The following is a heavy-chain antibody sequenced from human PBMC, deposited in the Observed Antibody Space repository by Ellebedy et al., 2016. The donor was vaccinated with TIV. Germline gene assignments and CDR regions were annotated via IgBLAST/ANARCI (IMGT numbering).Heavy chain of an antibody. CDR2: MNPNSGNT. D-gene: IGHD5-18*01. CDR1: GYTFTGYY. Sequence: AASVKVSCKASGYTFTGYYMHWVRQAPGQGLEWMGWMNPNSGNTGYAQKFQGRVTMTRNTSISTAYMELSSLRSEDTAVYYCARGRGYSYGPHGMDVWGQGTTVTVSS. V-gene: IGHV1-8*02. CDR3: ARGRGYSYGPHGMDV. J-gene: IGHJ6*02.